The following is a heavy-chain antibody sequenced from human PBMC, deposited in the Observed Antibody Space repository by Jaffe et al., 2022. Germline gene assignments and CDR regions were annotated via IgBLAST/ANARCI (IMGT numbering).Heavy chain of an antibody. D-gene: IGHD3-16*02. J-gene: IGHJ4*02. CDR3: ATSVRDYIWGSYRQPDDY. Sequence: EVQLVESGGGLVKPGGSLRLSCAASGFTFSSYSMNWVRQAPGKGLEWVSSISSSSSYIYYADSVKGRFTISRDNAKNSLYLQMNSLRAEDTAVYYCATSVRDYIWGSYRQPDDYWGQGTLVTVSS. CDR2: ISSSSSYI. CDR1: GFTFSSYS. V-gene: IGHV3-21*01.